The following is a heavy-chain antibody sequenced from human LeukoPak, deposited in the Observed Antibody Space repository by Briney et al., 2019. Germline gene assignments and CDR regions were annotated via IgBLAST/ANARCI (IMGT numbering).Heavy chain of an antibody. Sequence: ASLRVSCTPSGYTLTVYSMHSGCPAPGQGVERVGWIYTNRGSKNYAQKFQGWITMTRDTSISTAYMELSRLRSDDTAVYYCARAALLPYFDCLPCGDAFDIWGQGTMVTVSS. V-gene: IGHV1-2*04. CDR3: ARAALLPYFDCLPCGDAFDI. CDR2: IYTNRGSK. D-gene: IGHD3-9*01. J-gene: IGHJ3*02. CDR1: GYTLTVYS.